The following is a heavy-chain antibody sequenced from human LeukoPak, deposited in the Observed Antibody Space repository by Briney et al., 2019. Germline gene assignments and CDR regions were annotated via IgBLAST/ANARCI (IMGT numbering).Heavy chain of an antibody. D-gene: IGHD4-17*01. CDR3: ARAVTTGLDYFDY. CDR2: IYYSGGTT. V-gene: IGHV4-59*01. Sequence: TPSETLSHTCTVSGGSISGYYWSWIRQPPGKGLEWIGYIYYSGGTTNCNPSLKSRVTISGDTSKNQFSLKLSSVTAADTAVYYCARAVTTGLDYFDYWGQGTLVTVSS. CDR1: GGSISGYY. J-gene: IGHJ4*02.